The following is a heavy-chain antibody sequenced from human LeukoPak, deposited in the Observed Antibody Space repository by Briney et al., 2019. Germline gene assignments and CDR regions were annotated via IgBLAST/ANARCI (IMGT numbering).Heavy chain of an antibody. Sequence: ASVKVSCKASGYTFTSYGISWVRQAPGQGLEWMGWISAYKGNTNYAQKLQGRVTMTTDTSTSTAYMELRSLRSDDTAVYYCARDLVGYSGYEPIGYWGQGTLVTVSS. CDR1: GYTFTSYG. CDR3: ARDLVGYSGYEPIGY. CDR2: ISAYKGNT. D-gene: IGHD5-12*01. J-gene: IGHJ4*02. V-gene: IGHV1-18*01.